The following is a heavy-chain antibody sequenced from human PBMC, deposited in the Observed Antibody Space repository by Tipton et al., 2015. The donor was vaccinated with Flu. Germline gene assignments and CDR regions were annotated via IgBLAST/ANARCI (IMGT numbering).Heavy chain of an antibody. CDR3: ARVRALHFDY. CDR1: GSSLSSGGGYY. D-gene: IGHD1-26*01. J-gene: IGHJ4*02. CDR2: IHHSGNI. Sequence: TLSLTCGVSGSSLSSGGGYYWGWVRQSPGKGLEWIASIHHSGNIFYNPSLKSRVIMSVDTSKNQFSLNLTSVTAADSAVYYCARVRALHFDYWGQGILVTVSS. V-gene: IGHV4-38-2*01.